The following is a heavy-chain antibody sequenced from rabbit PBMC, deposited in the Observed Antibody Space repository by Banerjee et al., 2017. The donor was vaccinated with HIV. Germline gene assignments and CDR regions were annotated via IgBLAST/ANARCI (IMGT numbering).Heavy chain of an antibody. J-gene: IGHJ4*01. CDR3: ARDLYVSSSGPFNL. Sequence: QSLEESGGDLVKPGASLTLTCTASGLDFSSSYWICWVRQAPGKGLEWIACINTSSGNTVYANWAKGRFTISKTSSTTVTLQMTSLTAADTATYFCARDLYVSSSGPFNLWGPGTLVTVS. CDR1: GLDFSSSYW. V-gene: IGHV1S40*01. CDR2: INTSSGNT. D-gene: IGHD1-1*01.